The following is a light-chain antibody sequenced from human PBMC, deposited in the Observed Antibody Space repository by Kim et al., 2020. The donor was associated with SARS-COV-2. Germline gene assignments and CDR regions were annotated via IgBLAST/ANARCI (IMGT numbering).Light chain of an antibody. V-gene: IGLV3-19*01. CDR1: SLRSYY. Sequence: LGQTGKITCQGDSLRSYYASWYQQKPGQAPVLVIYGKNNRPSGSPDRFSGSSSGNTASLTITGAQAEDEADYYCNSRDSSGNHHWVFGGGTQLTVL. CDR3: NSRDSSGNHHWV. CDR2: GKN. J-gene: IGLJ3*02.